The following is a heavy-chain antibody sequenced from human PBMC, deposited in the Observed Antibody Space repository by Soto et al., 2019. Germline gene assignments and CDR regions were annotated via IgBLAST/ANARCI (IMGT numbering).Heavy chain of an antibody. CDR2: IYYSGST. CDR1: GGSISSYY. D-gene: IGHD6-19*01. CDR3: ARQWLGIYYFDY. Sequence: PSETLSLTCTVSGGSISSYYWSWIRQPPGKGLEWIGYIYYSGSTNYNPSLKSRVTISVDTSKNQFSLKLSSVTAADTAVYYCARQWLGIYYFDYWGPGTLVNVSS. J-gene: IGHJ4*02. V-gene: IGHV4-59*08.